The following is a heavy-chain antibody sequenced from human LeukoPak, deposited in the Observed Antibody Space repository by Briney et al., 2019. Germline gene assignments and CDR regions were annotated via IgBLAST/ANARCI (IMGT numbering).Heavy chain of an antibody. Sequence: GRSLRLSCAASGFSFSTYTMNWVRQAPGKGLERVAGIQHDGGRTYYADSVKGRFTISRDNSENTLYLEMNSLTPEDTALYYCARDHYGGNSWDWYFDLWGRGILVTVSS. D-gene: IGHD4-23*01. V-gene: IGHV3-30-3*01. CDR3: ARDHYGGNSWDWYFDL. J-gene: IGHJ2*01. CDR2: IQHDGGRT. CDR1: GFSFSTYT.